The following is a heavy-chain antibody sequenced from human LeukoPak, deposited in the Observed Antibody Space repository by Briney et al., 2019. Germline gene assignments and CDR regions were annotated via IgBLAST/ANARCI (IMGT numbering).Heavy chain of an antibody. D-gene: IGHD4-23*01. Sequence: LEASVKVSCKASGGTFSSYAISWVRQAPGQGLEWMGGIIPIFGTANYAQKFQGRVTITADESTSTAYMELSSLRSEDTAVYYCARTPDYGGRYYYYYGMDVWGQGTTVTVS. CDR2: IIPIFGTA. CDR3: ARTPDYGGRYYYYYGMDV. CDR1: GGTFSSYA. J-gene: IGHJ6*02. V-gene: IGHV1-69*13.